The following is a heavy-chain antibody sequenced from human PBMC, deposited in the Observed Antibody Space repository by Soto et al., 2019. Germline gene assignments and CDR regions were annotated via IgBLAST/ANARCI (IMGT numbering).Heavy chain of an antibody. CDR3: AKDLTWNQADY. CDR2: ISNDGIVT. D-gene: IGHD1-1*01. CDR1: GFIFSNYW. Sequence: PGGSLRLSCEASGFIFSNYWMHWFRQAPGTGLVWVSRISNDGIVTTYADSVKGRFTISRDNAKNTLYLQMNSLTAEDTAVYYCAKDLTWNQADYWGQGA. V-gene: IGHV3-74*01. J-gene: IGHJ4*02.